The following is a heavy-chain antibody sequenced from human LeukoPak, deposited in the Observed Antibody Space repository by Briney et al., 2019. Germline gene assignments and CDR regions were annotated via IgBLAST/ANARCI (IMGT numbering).Heavy chain of an antibody. CDR3: ARDQDSGGIDY. CDR1: GGSISSGGYY. Sequence: PSQTLSLTCTVSGGSISSGGYYWSWIRQPPGKGLEWIGYIYHSGSTYYNPSLKSRVTISVDRSKNQFSLKLSSVTAADTAVYYCARDQDSGGIDYWGQGTLVTVSS. CDR2: IYHSGST. J-gene: IGHJ4*02. D-gene: IGHD3-10*01. V-gene: IGHV4-30-2*01.